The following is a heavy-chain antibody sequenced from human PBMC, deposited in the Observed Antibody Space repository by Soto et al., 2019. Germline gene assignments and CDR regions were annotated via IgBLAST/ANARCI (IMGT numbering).Heavy chain of an antibody. Sequence: GGSLRLSCAASGFTFSSYGMHWVRQAPGKGLEWVAVISYDGSNKYYADSVKGRFTISRDNSKNTLYLQMNSLRAENTAVYYCAKDGGASWYYYYGMDVWGQGTTVTVSS. CDR1: GFTFSSYG. J-gene: IGHJ6*02. CDR3: AKDGGASWYYYYGMDV. CDR2: ISYDGSNK. D-gene: IGHD2-15*01. V-gene: IGHV3-30*18.